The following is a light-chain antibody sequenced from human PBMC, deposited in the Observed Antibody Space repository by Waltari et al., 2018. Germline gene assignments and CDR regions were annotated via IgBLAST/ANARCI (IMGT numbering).Light chain of an antibody. CDR1: QRVTTS. CDR2: AAS. V-gene: IGKV1-39*01. Sequence: DIQMTQSPASLAASLGDRVTITCRPSQRVTTSLNWYQQKSGEPPKLLISAASSFQSGVPSRFSGSGSGTDFTLTITHLQPEDVATYFCQQSHNTPPYTFGQGTKLQIK. J-gene: IGKJ2*01. CDR3: QQSHNTPPYT.